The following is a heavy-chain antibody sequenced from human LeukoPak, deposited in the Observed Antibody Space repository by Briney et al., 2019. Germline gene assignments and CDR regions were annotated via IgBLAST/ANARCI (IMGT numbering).Heavy chain of an antibody. Sequence: PSETLSLTCAVYGGSFSGYYWSWIRQPPGKGLEWIGEINHSGSTNYNPSLKSRVTISVDTSKNQFSLKLSSVTAADTAVYYCARGIPMVRGVMDYMDVWGKGTTVTISS. J-gene: IGHJ6*03. CDR1: GGSFSGYY. CDR2: INHSGST. V-gene: IGHV4-34*01. CDR3: ARGIPMVRGVMDYMDV. D-gene: IGHD3-10*01.